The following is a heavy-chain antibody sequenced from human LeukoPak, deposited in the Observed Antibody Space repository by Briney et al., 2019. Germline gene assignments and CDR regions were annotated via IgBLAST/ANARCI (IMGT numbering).Heavy chain of an antibody. J-gene: IGHJ4*02. D-gene: IGHD4-23*01. Sequence: GGSLRLSCAASGFTFSSYWMNWARQAPGKGLEWVASINHNGNVNYYVDSVKGRFTISRDNGKNTLFLQMNSLRAEDAAVYYCVRGNDYGGPHYWGQGTLVTVSS. CDR1: GFTFSSYW. CDR3: VRGNDYGGPHY. V-gene: IGHV3-7*01. CDR2: INHNGNVN.